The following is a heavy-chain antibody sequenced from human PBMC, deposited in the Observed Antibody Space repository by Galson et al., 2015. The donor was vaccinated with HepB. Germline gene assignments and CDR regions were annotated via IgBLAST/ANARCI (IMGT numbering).Heavy chain of an antibody. V-gene: IGHV1-18*04. CDR1: GYTFTNYG. D-gene: IGHD6-6*01. CDR2: ISTYIGNT. J-gene: IGHJ4*02. CDR3: ARLGGESIAVLDS. Sequence: SVKVSCKASGYTFTNYGINWVRQAPGQGLEWMGWISTYIGNTNYAQNLQGRVTMTTDTFTSTTYMELRSLRTDDTAVYYCARLGGESIAVLDSWGQGTLVTVSS.